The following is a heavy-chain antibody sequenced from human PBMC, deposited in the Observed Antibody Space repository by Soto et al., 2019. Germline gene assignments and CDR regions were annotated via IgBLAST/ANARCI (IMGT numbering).Heavy chain of an antibody. CDR3: ARRHSIIVGSLYYYYGLDL. Sequence: GGSLRLSCAASGFSVSAHYMTWVRQAPGKGLEWVSIIYSGGATYYADSMKGRFTISRDNSKNTLYLQMNSLRAEDTAVYYCARRHSIIVGSLYYYYGLDLWGQGTTVTVSS. J-gene: IGHJ6*02. CDR2: IYSGGAT. V-gene: IGHV3-53*01. D-gene: IGHD1-26*01. CDR1: GFSVSAHY.